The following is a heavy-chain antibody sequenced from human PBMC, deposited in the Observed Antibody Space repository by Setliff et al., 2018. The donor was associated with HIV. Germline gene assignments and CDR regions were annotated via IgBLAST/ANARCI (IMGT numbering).Heavy chain of an antibody. J-gene: IGHJ4*02. CDR1: GFNFSMYS. CDR2: ISSSSSTK. D-gene: IGHD6-13*01. V-gene: IGHV3-48*01. Sequence: GGSLRLSCAASGFNFSMYSMNWVRQAPGKGLEWVSYISSSSSTKYYADSVKGRFTISRDNSKNTLYLQINSLRPEDTAVYFCAKDISGWFSRQGSDYWGQGTLVTAPQ. CDR3: AKDISGWFSRQGSDY.